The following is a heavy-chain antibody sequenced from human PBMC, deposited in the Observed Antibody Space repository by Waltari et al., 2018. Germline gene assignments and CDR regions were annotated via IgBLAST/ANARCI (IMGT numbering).Heavy chain of an antibody. J-gene: IGHJ4*02. CDR2: IYYSGST. D-gene: IGHD1-26*01. CDR3: ASRPRSVGASFIGYFDY. Sequence: QLQLQESGPGLVKPSETLSLTCTVSGGSISSSSYYWGWIRQPPGKGLEWIGSIYYSGSTYYNPSLKSRVTISVDTAKNQCSLKLSSVTAADTSVYYCASRPRSVGASFIGYFDYWGQGTLVTVSS. V-gene: IGHV4-39*01. CDR1: GGSISSSSYY.